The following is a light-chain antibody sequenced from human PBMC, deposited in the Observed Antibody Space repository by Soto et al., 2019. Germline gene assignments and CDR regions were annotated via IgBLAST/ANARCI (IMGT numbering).Light chain of an antibody. CDR3: QQYEGNPT. Sequence: DIQLTQSPSTLSASIGDRVVITCRASQTIDRWLAWYQQRPGLAPRLLIYDASTLESGVPSRFSGSGSETEFTLTLSSLKPDDFATCRCQQYEGNPTFGQGTTVEVK. V-gene: IGKV1-5*01. CDR2: DAS. J-gene: IGKJ1*01. CDR1: QTIDRW.